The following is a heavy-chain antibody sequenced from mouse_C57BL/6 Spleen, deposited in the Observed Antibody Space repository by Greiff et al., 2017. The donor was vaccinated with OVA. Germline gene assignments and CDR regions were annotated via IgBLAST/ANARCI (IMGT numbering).Heavy chain of an antibody. CDR3: ARHSNYGFAY. CDR2: INPNNGGT. Sequence: EVQLQQSGPELVKPGASVKISCKASGYTFTDYYMNWVQQSPGKSLEWIGDINPNNGGTRYNQKFKGKATLTVDKSSSTAYMELRSLTSEDSAVYYCARHSNYGFAYWGQGTLVTVSA. CDR1: GYTFTDYY. V-gene: IGHV1-26*01. J-gene: IGHJ3*01. D-gene: IGHD2-5*01.